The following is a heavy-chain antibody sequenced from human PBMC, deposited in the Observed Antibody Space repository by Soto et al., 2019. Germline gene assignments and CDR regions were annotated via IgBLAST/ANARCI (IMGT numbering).Heavy chain of an antibody. CDR3: ASYRWASYWYFDL. Sequence: QVQLQESGPGLVKPSQTLSLTCTVSGGSISSGDYYWSWIRQPPGKGLEWIGYIYYSGSTYYNPSLKSRVTISVDTSKNQFSLKLRSVTAADTAVYYCASYRWASYWYFDLWGRGTLVTVSS. CDR1: GGSISSGDYY. CDR2: IYYSGST. D-gene: IGHD2-8*02. J-gene: IGHJ2*01. V-gene: IGHV4-30-4*01.